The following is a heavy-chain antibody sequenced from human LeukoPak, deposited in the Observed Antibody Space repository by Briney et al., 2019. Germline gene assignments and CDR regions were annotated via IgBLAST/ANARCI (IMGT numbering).Heavy chain of an antibody. J-gene: IGHJ4*02. CDR1: GGSSSGYY. Sequence: PSETLSLTCAVYGGSSSGYYWSWIRQPPGKGLEWIGEINHSGSTNYNPSLKSRVTISVDTSKNQFSLKLSSVTAADTAVYYCARDGGATVVTRPFDYWGQGTLVTVSS. CDR2: INHSGST. D-gene: IGHD4-23*01. V-gene: IGHV4-34*01. CDR3: ARDGGATVVTRPFDY.